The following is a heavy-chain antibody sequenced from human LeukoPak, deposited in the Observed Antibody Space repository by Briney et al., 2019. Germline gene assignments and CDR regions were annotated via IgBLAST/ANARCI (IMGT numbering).Heavy chain of an antibody. V-gene: IGHV3-7*01. Sequence: GGSVRLSCAASGFSFSSHWMNWVRQAPGKGLEWVANIKEDGSEKYYVDSVKGRFTISRDNAKNSLYLQMNSLRAEYTAVYYCARDREEDYYMDVWGKGTTVTVSS. J-gene: IGHJ6*03. CDR1: GFSFSSHW. CDR2: IKEDGSEK. CDR3: ARDREEDYYMDV.